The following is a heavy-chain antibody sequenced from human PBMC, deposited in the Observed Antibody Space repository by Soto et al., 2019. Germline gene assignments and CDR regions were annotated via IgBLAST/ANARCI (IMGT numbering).Heavy chain of an antibody. CDR1: GFTFSDYY. CDR3: ARVIAAAGGRRYFDL. Sequence: QVQLVEPGGGLVKLGGSLRLSCAASGFTFSDYYMSWIRQAPGKGLEWVSYINSSSTYTNYADSVKGRFTISRDNAKNSLYLQMNSLRAEDTAVYYCARVIAAAGGRRYFDLWGRGTLVTVSS. J-gene: IGHJ2*01. V-gene: IGHV3-11*05. CDR2: INSSSTYT. D-gene: IGHD6-13*01.